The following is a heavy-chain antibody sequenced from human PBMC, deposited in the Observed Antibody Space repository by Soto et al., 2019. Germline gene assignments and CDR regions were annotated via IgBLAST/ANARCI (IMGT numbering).Heavy chain of an antibody. CDR2: ISSSSTI. V-gene: IGHV3-48*02. CDR1: GFTFSSYS. J-gene: IGHJ4*02. CDR3: ARGGSSWFYYFDY. Sequence: PGGCLRLSCAAAGFTFSSYSMNWVRQAPGKGLEWVSYISSSSTIYYADSVKGRFTISRDNAKNSLYLQMNSLRDEDTAVYYCARGGSSWFYYFDYWGQGTLVTVSS. D-gene: IGHD6-13*01.